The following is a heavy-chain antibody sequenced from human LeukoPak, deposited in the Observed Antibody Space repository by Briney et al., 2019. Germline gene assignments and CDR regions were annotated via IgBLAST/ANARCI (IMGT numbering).Heavy chain of an antibody. CDR1: GGSISNTNYY. CDR2: IYYTGTT. Sequence: SETLSLTCSVSGGSISNTNYYWAWIRQSPGRGLEWIGSIYYTGTTFDNPSLKSRVTISVDTSKNQFSLKLSSVTAADTAVYYCARVRGDGYNLDYWGQGTLVTVSS. CDR3: ARVRGDGYNLDY. J-gene: IGHJ4*02. V-gene: IGHV4-39*07. D-gene: IGHD5-24*01.